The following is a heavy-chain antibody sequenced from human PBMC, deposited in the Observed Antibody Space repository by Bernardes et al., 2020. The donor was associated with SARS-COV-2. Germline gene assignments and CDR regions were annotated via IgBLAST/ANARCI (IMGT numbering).Heavy chain of an antibody. Sequence: ASMKVSCKASGYTFTSYGISWVRQAPGQGLEWMGWISAFNGNTNYAQKLQGRVTMTTDTSTSTAYMELRSLRSDDTAVYYCARVWVVAASDDYYGMDVWGQGTTVTVSS. CDR1: GYTFTSYG. J-gene: IGHJ6*02. V-gene: IGHV1-18*01. CDR3: ARVWVVAASDDYYGMDV. CDR2: ISAFNGNT. D-gene: IGHD2-15*01.